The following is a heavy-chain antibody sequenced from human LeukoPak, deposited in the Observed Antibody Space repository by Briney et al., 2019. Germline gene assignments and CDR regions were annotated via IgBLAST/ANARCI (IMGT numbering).Heavy chain of an antibody. V-gene: IGHV1-2*06. Sequence: ASVKVSCKASGYTFNGYYMHWVRQAPGQGLEWMGRINPNSGGTNYAQKFQGRVTMTRDTSISTAYMELSRLRSDDTAVYYCARDRRVVVAATQENWFDPWGQGILVTVSS. CDR1: GYTFNGYY. D-gene: IGHD2-15*01. CDR2: INPNSGGT. CDR3: ARDRRVVVAATQENWFDP. J-gene: IGHJ5*02.